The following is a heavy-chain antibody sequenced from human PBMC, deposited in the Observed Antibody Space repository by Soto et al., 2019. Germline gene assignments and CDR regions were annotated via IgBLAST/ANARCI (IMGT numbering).Heavy chain of an antibody. CDR1: GFTFSNAW. J-gene: IGHJ4*02. V-gene: IGHV3-15*01. CDR2: IKSKTDGGTT. D-gene: IGHD3-16*01. Sequence: PGGSLRLSCAASGFTFSNAWMSWVRQAPGKGLEWVGRIKSKTDGGTTDYAAPVKGRFTISRDDSKNTLYLQMNSLKTEDTAVYYCTTRVVFTFPFDYWGQGXLVTVYS. CDR3: TTRVVFTFPFDY.